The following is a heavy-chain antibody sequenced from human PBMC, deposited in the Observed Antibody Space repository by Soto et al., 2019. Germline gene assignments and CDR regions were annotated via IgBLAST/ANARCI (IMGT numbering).Heavy chain of an antibody. CDR1: GFTFGDYA. V-gene: IGHV3-49*03. D-gene: IGHD3-22*01. Sequence: GGSLRLSCTASGFTFGDYAMSWFRQAPGKGLEWVGFIRSKAYGGTTEYAASVKGRFTISRDDSKSIAYLQMNSLKTEDTAVYYCTSGYDSSGYYPLIDYWGQGTLVTVSS. CDR3: TSGYDSSGYYPLIDY. CDR2: IRSKAYGGTT. J-gene: IGHJ4*02.